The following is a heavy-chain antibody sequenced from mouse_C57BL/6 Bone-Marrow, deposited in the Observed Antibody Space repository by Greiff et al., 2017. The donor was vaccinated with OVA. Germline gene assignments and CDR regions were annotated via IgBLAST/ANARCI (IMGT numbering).Heavy chain of an antibody. D-gene: IGHD1-1*01. CDR2: IYPGSGST. CDR1: GYTFTSYW. Sequence: QVQLQQPGAELVKPGASVKMSCKASGYTFTSYWITWVKQRPGQGLEWIGDIYPGSGSTNYNEKFKSKATLTVDTSSSTAYMQLSSLTSEDSAVYYCARRGGLLVLRAMDYWGQGTSVTVSS. J-gene: IGHJ4*01. V-gene: IGHV1-55*01. CDR3: ARRGGLLVLRAMDY.